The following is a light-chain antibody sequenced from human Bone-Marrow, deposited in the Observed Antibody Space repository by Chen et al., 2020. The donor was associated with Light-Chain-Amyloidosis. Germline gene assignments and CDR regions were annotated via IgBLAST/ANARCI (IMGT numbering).Light chain of an antibody. Sequence: QSALTQPASVSGSPGQSITIACTGTSSDVGGDNHFSWYQQHPEKAPTLMIYEVTNRPSWVXXXFSXSKSDNTASLTISGLQTEDEADYFCSSXXITNTLVFGSGTRVTVL. CDR3: SSXXITNTLV. CDR2: EVT. V-gene: IGLV2-14*01. CDR1: SSDVGGDNH. J-gene: IGLJ1*01.